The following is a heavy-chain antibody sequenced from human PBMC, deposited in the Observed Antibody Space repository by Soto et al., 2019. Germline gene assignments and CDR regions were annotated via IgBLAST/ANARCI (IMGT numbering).Heavy chain of an antibody. Sequence: PGGSLRLSCAASGFTFSSYGMHWVRQAPGKGLEWVAVISYDGSNKYYADSVKGRFTISRDNSKNTLYLQMNSLRAEDTAVYYCAKDSSVVPAAIGYNWFDPWGQGALVTVSS. V-gene: IGHV3-30*18. CDR3: AKDSSVVPAAIGYNWFDP. D-gene: IGHD2-2*02. CDR2: ISYDGSNK. CDR1: GFTFSSYG. J-gene: IGHJ5*02.